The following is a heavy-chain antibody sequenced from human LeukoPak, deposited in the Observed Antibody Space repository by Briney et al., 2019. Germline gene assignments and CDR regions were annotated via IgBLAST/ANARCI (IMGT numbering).Heavy chain of an antibody. CDR2: IIPIFGTA. CDR1: GGTFSSYA. Sequence: SVKVSCKASGGTFSSYAISWVRQAPGQGLEWMGGIIPIFGTANYAQKFQGRVTITTDESTSTAYMELSSLRSEDTAVYYCAGVYYDSSGYYSGGVDYWGQGTLVTVSS. D-gene: IGHD3-22*01. CDR3: AGVYYDSSGYYSGGVDY. J-gene: IGHJ4*02. V-gene: IGHV1-69*05.